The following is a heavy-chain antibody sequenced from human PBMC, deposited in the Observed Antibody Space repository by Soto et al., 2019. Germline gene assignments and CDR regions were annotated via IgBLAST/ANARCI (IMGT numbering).Heavy chain of an antibody. CDR2: IKSKTDGGTT. V-gene: IGHV3-15*01. CDR3: PTDGDKYYDFWSGYFSY. D-gene: IGHD3-3*01. CDR1: GFTFSNAW. J-gene: IGHJ4*02. Sequence: PGWSLRLSCAASGFTFSNAWMSWVRQAPGKGLEWVGRIKSKTDGGTTDYAAPVKGRFTISRDDSKNTLYLQMNNLKTENKAGYYCPTDGDKYYDFWSGYFSYGGKGTLATVSP.